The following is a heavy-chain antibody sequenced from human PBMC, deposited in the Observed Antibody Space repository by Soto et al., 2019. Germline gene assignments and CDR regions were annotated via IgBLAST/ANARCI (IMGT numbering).Heavy chain of an antibody. V-gene: IGHV4-59*01. Sequence: SETLSLTCTVSGGSISSYYWSWIRQPPGKGLEWIGYIYYSGSTNYNPSLKSRVTISVDTSKNQFSLKLSSVTAADTAVYYCARGLPYGDYDHRFDYWGQGTLVTVSS. CDR3: ARGLPYGDYDHRFDY. J-gene: IGHJ4*02. CDR2: IYYSGST. CDR1: GGSISSYY. D-gene: IGHD4-17*01.